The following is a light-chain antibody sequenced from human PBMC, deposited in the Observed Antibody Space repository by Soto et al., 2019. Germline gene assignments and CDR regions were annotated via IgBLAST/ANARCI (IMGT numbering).Light chain of an antibody. Sequence: QSVLTQPPSVSGAPGQRVTISCTGSSSNIGAGYDVHWYQQLPGTAPKLLIYGNSNRPSGVPDRFSGSKSGTSASLAITGLQAEDEADYYCQSYDSSLAVVCGGTEPTVL. CDR3: QSYDSSLAV. J-gene: IGLJ2*01. CDR2: GNS. CDR1: SSNIGAGYD. V-gene: IGLV1-40*01.